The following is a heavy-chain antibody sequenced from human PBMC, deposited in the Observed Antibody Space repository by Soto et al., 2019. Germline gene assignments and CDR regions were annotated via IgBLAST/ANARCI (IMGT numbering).Heavy chain of an antibody. D-gene: IGHD3-3*01. CDR2: ISGSGGST. Sequence: GGSLRLSCAASGFTFSSYAMSWVRQAPGKGLEWVSAISGSGGSTYYADSVKGRFTISRDNSKNTLYLQMNSLRAEDTAVYSCAKVDAFWSGYYYGMDVWGQGTTVTVSS. V-gene: IGHV3-23*01. CDR1: GFTFSSYA. CDR3: AKVDAFWSGYYYGMDV. J-gene: IGHJ6*02.